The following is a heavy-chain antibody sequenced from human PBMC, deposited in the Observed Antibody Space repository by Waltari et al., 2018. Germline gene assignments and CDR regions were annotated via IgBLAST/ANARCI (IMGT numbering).Heavy chain of an antibody. D-gene: IGHD2-15*01. CDR2: IKYDGSEK. Sequence: EVHLVESGGGLVQPGGSLRLSCAASGYTFSTYWMTWVRQAPGKGLEWLANIKYDGSEKNYVDSVKGRFTISRDNAKNSLYLQMNSLRAEDTAVYYCARDEVAATFYWGQGTLVTVSS. CDR3: ARDEVAATFY. CDR1: GYTFSTYW. J-gene: IGHJ4*02. V-gene: IGHV3-7*01.